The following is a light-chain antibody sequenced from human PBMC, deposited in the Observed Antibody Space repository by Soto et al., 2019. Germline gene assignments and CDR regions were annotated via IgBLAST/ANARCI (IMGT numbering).Light chain of an antibody. V-gene: IGKV3-20*01. CDR1: QSVSRNY. Sequence: VFTQSPGSLSLFPGEKAILSCRASQSVSRNYLSWYQQKPGQAPRLLIYGASSRATGIPDRFSGSGSGTEFTLTISSLQSEDFAVYYCQQYDNAPLTYGGGTKVDIK. CDR2: GAS. J-gene: IGKJ4*01. CDR3: QQYDNAPLT.